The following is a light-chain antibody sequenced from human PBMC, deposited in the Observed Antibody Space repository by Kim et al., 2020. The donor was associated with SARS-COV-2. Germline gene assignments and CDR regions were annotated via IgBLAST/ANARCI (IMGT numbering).Light chain of an antibody. V-gene: IGKV1-39*01. Sequence: ASVGDRVTITCRASQSIGTSLKWYQQKPGKAPYLLIHAASTLQSGVPSRFSGSGSGTDFTLTISSLQPEDFAIYYCQQTYSIPWTFGQGTKVEIK. J-gene: IGKJ1*01. CDR1: QSIGTS. CDR2: AAS. CDR3: QQTYSIPWT.